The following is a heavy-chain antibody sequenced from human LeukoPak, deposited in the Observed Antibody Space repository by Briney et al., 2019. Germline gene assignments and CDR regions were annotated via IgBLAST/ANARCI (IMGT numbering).Heavy chain of an antibody. J-gene: IGHJ4*02. CDR2: ISAYNGNT. CDR3: ARGAIAAAAPYYFDY. Sequence: ASVTVSFKASGYTFTSYGISWVRQAPGQGLEWMGWISAYNGNTNYGQKLQGRVTMTTDTSTSTAYMELRSLRSDDTAVYYCARGAIAAAAPYYFDYWGQGTLVTVSS. D-gene: IGHD6-13*01. CDR1: GYTFTSYG. V-gene: IGHV1-18*01.